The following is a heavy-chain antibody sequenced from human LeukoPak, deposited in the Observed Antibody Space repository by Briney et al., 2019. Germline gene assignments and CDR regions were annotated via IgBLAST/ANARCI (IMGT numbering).Heavy chain of an antibody. Sequence: PSETLSLTCTVSGGSISSYYWSWIRQPPGKGLEWIGYIYYSGSTNYNPSLKSRVTISVDTSKNQFSLKLSSVTAADTAVYYCARQHYDSSGYYFFDYWGQGTLVTVSS. V-gene: IGHV4-59*01. CDR3: ARQHYDSSGYYFFDY. CDR1: GGSISSYY. CDR2: IYYSGST. J-gene: IGHJ4*02. D-gene: IGHD3-22*01.